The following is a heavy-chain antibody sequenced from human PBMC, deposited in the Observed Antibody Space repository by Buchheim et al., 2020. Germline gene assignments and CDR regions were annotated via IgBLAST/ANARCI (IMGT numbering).Heavy chain of an antibody. CDR3: TTDLTVTTVYYYYYYMDV. D-gene: IGHD4-17*01. J-gene: IGHJ6*03. CDR1: GFTFSNAW. CDR2: IKSKTDGGTT. V-gene: IGHV3-15*01. Sequence: EVQLVESGGGLVKPGGSLRLSCAASGFTFSNAWMSWVRQAPGKGLEWVGRIKSKTDGGTTDYAAPVKGSFTISRDDSKNTLYLKMNSLKTEDTAVYYCTTDLTVTTVYYYYYYMDVWGKGTT.